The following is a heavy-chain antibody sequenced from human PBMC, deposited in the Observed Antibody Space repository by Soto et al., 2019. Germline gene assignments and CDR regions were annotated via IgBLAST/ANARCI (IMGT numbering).Heavy chain of an antibody. J-gene: IGHJ6*02. CDR1: GFTFSSYG. CDR3: AKDERDVWIQLWPPHYYGMDV. D-gene: IGHD5-18*01. CDR2: ISYDGSNK. V-gene: IGHV3-30*18. Sequence: GGSLRLSCAASGFTFSSYGMHWVRQAPGKGLEWVAVISYDGSNKYYADSVKGRFTISRDNSKNTLYLQMNSLRAEDTAVYYCAKDERDVWIQLWPPHYYGMDVWGQGTKVTVSS.